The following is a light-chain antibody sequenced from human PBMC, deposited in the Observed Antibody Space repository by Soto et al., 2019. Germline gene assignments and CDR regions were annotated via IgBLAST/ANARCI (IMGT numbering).Light chain of an antibody. CDR3: QQSYNNPRA. CDR2: AAS. J-gene: IGKJ1*01. V-gene: IGKV1-39*01. Sequence: DIQMTQSPSSLSASVGDRVTITCRASQSISIYLNWYQQKPGKAPNLLIYAASRFQSEVPSRFTGSGSGTDFTLTISSLQPEDSGTYYCQQSYNNPRAFGQGTKVEIK. CDR1: QSISIY.